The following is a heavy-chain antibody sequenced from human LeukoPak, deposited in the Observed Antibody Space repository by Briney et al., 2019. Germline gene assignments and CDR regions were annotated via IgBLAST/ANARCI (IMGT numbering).Heavy chain of an antibody. V-gene: IGHV4-59*01. Sequence: LETLSLTCTVSGGSISSYYWSWIRQPPGKGLEWIGYIYYSGSTNYNPSLKSRVTISVDTSKNQFSLKLSSVTAADTAVYYCARITMIGNWFDPWGQGTLVTVSS. D-gene: IGHD3-22*01. CDR3: ARITMIGNWFDP. CDR1: GGSISSYY. CDR2: IYYSGST. J-gene: IGHJ5*02.